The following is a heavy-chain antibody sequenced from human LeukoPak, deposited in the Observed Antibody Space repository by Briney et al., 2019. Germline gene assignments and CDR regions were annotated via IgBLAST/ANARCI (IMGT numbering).Heavy chain of an antibody. CDR1: GFTFSDYY. D-gene: IGHD6-13*01. Sequence: GGSLRLSCAASGFTFSDYYMSWIREAPGKGLEWVSYISSSGSTIYYADSVKGRFTTSRDNAKNSLYLQMNSLRAEDTAVYYCARVVSWQQLPNWFDPWGQGTLVTVSS. V-gene: IGHV3-11*01. CDR3: ARVVSWQQLPNWFDP. J-gene: IGHJ5*02. CDR2: ISSSGSTI.